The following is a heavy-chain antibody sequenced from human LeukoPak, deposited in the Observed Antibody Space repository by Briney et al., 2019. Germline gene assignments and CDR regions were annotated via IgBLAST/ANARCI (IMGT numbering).Heavy chain of an antibody. J-gene: IGHJ4*02. CDR1: GFIFSSFV. Sequence: PGGSLRLSCNASGFIFSSFVMSWVRQAPGKGLEWVSSISGSGAVTYYADSVKGRLTISRDNSMNTLNLQMNSLSVDDTAVYYCAKDFIGYSTSLYWGQGTLVSVSS. D-gene: IGHD6-6*01. CDR3: AKDFIGYSTSLY. V-gene: IGHV3-23*01. CDR2: ISGSGAVT.